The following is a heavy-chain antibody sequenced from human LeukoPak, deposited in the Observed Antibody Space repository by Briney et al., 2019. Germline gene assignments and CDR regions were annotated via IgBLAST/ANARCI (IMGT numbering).Heavy chain of an antibody. CDR3: AREGRDGYNYGY. Sequence: SVKVSCKASGGTFSSYAISWVRQAPGQGLEWMGGIIPFFGTANYAQQFQGRVTITAEESTSTAYMELSSLRSEDTAVYYCAREGRDGYNYGYWGQGTLVTVSS. CDR1: GGTFSSYA. D-gene: IGHD5-24*01. CDR2: IIPFFGTA. J-gene: IGHJ4*02. V-gene: IGHV1-69*01.